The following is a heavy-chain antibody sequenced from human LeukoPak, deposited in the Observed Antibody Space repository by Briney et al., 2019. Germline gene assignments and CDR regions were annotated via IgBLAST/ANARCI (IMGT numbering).Heavy chain of an antibody. V-gene: IGHV3-11*04. CDR2: ISSIGSTI. Sequence: GGSLRLSCAASGFTFSDYYMSWIRQAPGKGLEWVSYISSIGSTIYYADSVKGRFTISRDNAKNSLYLQMNSLRAEDTAVYYCARELYCSGGSCYANWFDPWGQGTLVTVSS. CDR3: ARELYCSGGSCYANWFDP. J-gene: IGHJ5*02. D-gene: IGHD2-15*01. CDR1: GFTFSDYY.